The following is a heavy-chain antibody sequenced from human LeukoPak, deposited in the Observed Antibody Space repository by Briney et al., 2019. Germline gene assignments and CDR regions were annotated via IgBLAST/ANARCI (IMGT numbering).Heavy chain of an antibody. CDR2: IIPILGIA. Sequence: SVKVSCKASGGTFSSYTISWVRRAPGQGGEWMGRIIPILGIANYAQKLQGRVTITADKSTSTAYMELSSLRSEDTAVYYCAISTWIQLWLQVYWGQGTLVTVSS. CDR1: GGTFSSYT. CDR3: AISTWIQLWLQVY. D-gene: IGHD5-18*01. V-gene: IGHV1-69*02. J-gene: IGHJ4*02.